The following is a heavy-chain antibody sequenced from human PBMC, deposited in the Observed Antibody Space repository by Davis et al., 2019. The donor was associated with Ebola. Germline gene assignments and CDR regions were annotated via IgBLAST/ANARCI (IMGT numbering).Heavy chain of an antibody. CDR3: ASSDTAMVYYFDY. Sequence: MPSETLSLTCAVYGASFSGYYWSWIRQPPGKGLEWIGEINHSGSTNYNPSLKSRVTISVDTSKNQFSLKLRSVTAADTAVYYCASSDTAMVYYFDYWGQGTLVTVSS. CDR2: INHSGST. J-gene: IGHJ4*02. D-gene: IGHD5-18*01. V-gene: IGHV4-34*01. CDR1: GASFSGYY.